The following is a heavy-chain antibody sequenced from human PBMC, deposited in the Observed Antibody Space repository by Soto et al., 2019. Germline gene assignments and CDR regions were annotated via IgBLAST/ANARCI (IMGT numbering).Heavy chain of an antibody. CDR3: VSIAAAGTLTPSDY. J-gene: IGHJ4*02. CDR1: GFTFSSYA. V-gene: IGHV3-23*01. CDR2: ISGSGGST. Sequence: EVQLLESGGGLVQPGGSLRLSCAASGFTFSSYAMSWVRQAPGKGLEWVSAISGSGGSTYYADSVKGRFTISRDNSKNTLYLQMNSLRAEDTAVYYCVSIAAAGTLTPSDYWGQGTLVTVSS. D-gene: IGHD6-13*01.